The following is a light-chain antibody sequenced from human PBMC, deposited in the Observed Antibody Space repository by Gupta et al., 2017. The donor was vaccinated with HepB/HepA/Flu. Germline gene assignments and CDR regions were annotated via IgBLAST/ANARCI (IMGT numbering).Light chain of an antibody. CDR3: QHYDNLPLT. V-gene: IGKV1-33*01. CDR1: QDITIY. CDR2: DAS. J-gene: IGKJ5*01. Sequence: DIQMTRSPSSLSASVRDRVTITCQASQDITIYLNWYQQKAGKAPKFLIYDASGFETGVPSRFSGCRSGTDFTFTISSLQPEDFATYYCQHYDNLPLTFGQGTRLEIQ.